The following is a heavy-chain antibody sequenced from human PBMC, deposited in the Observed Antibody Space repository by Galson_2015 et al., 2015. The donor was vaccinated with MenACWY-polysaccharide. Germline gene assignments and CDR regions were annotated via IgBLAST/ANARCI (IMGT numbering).Heavy chain of an antibody. D-gene: IGHD6-19*01. CDR2: ISYDGSEK. CDR3: ARGNWIPGAVGNWFDP. J-gene: IGHJ5*02. V-gene: IGHV3-30-3*01. CDR1: GFTFSSHA. Sequence: SLRLSCAASGFTFSSHAMHWVRQGPGKGLEWVTVISYDGSEKYYVDSVKGRFTISRDSSKNTVYLQMNSLRPEDTAVYYCARGNWIPGAVGNWFDPWGQGTLVTVSS.